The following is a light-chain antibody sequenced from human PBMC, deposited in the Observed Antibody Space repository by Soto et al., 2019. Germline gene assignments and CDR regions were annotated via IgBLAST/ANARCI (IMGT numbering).Light chain of an antibody. V-gene: IGLV2-14*01. Sequence: QSALTQPASVXXXXGQSITISCTGTSSDVGGYNYVSWFQLHPGKAPKLMVYEVSNRPSGISSRFSGSKSGNTASLTISGLQAEDEADYYCSSFTSSRIYVFGTGTKLTVL. CDR2: EVS. J-gene: IGLJ1*01. CDR3: SSFTSSRIYV. CDR1: SSDVGGYNY.